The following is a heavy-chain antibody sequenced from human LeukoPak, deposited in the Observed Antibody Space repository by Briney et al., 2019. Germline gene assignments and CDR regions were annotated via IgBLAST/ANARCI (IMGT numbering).Heavy chain of an antibody. CDR2: MSYSGNT. V-gene: IGHV4-39*01. Sequence: SETLSLTCTVSGGSISSSSYYWGWIRQPPGKGLEWIGSMSYSGNTHYNPSLKSRVTISVDTSKNQFSLKLSSVTAADTAVYYCAGSIAARLGHFDYWGQGTLVTVSS. D-gene: IGHD6-6*01. CDR3: AGSIAARLGHFDY. CDR1: GGSISSSSYY. J-gene: IGHJ4*02.